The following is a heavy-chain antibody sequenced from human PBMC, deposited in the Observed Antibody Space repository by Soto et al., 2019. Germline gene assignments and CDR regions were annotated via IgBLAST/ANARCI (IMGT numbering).Heavy chain of an antibody. CDR3: VGRGSKSGSYSEYFPH. Sequence: QLQLQESGPGLVKPSETLSLTCTVSGGSISSSTYFWGWIRQPPGKGLEWIGSIDYSGTTYYNTSRRTRATISVDTSKNQFSLKLSSVTAADTAVYYCVGRGSKSGSYSEYFPHWGQGTLVTVSS. V-gene: IGHV4-39*01. D-gene: IGHD1-26*01. J-gene: IGHJ1*01. CDR1: GGSISSSTYF. CDR2: IDYSGTT.